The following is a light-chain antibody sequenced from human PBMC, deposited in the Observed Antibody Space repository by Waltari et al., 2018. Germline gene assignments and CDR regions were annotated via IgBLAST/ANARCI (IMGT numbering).Light chain of an antibody. Sequence: YELSQPPSVSVSPGQTATITCSGDKYDKKFVYWYQQGPGQPPLLVIYKDVDRPSGIPERFSGTNSGNTATLTISGTQVMDEADYYCQAWDVAIVVFGGGTKLTVL. J-gene: IGLJ2*01. CDR2: KDV. V-gene: IGLV3-1*01. CDR3: QAWDVAIVV. CDR1: KYDKKF.